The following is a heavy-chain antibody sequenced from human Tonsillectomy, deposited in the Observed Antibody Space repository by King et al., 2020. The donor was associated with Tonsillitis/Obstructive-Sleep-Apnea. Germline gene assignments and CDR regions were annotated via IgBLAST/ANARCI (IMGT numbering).Heavy chain of an antibody. J-gene: IGHJ6*02. D-gene: IGHD3-16*02. CDR3: ARGRGYDYVWGSYPKSNGYYYYGMDV. Sequence: VQLQQWGAGLLKPSETLSLTCAVYGGSFSGYYWSWIRQPPGKGLEWIGEINHSGSTNYNPSLKSRVTISVDTSKNQFSLKLSSVTAADTAVYYCARGRGYDYVWGSYPKSNGYYYYGMDVWGQGTTVTVSS. V-gene: IGHV4-34*01. CDR1: GGSFSGYY. CDR2: INHSGST.